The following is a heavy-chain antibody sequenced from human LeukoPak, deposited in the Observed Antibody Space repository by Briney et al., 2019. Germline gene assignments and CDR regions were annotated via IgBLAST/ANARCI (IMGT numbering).Heavy chain of an antibody. CDR1: GYTLTELS. Sequence: ASVKVSCKVSGYTLTELSMHWVRQAPGKGLEWMGGIIPIFGTANYAQKFQGRVTITADESTSTAYMELSSLRSEDTAVYYCARTSSSGLVGGYYFDYWGQGTLVTVSS. J-gene: IGHJ4*02. CDR3: ARTSSSGLVGGYYFDY. V-gene: IGHV1-69*13. D-gene: IGHD6-19*01. CDR2: IIPIFGTA.